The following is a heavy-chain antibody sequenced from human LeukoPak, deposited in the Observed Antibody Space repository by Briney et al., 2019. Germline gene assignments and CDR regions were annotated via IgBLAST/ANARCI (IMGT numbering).Heavy chain of an antibody. CDR3: ARPVGASWFDP. V-gene: IGHV3-23*01. CDR2: ISGRGSRT. Sequence: PVGSLRPSCASSGLPLSSFAMSAIRQAPGKGLEVDSTISGRGSRTYFADYVQGRFIISRDNSKNTLYLQMNSLRAEDTAVYCCARPVGASWFDPWGQGTLLTVSS. J-gene: IGHJ5*02. D-gene: IGHD1-26*01. CDR1: GLPLSSFA.